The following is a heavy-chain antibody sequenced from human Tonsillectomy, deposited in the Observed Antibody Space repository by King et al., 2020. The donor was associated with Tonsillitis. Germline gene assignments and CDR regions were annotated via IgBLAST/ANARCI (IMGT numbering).Heavy chain of an antibody. D-gene: IGHD6-19*01. CDR2: IHYSGST. J-gene: IGHJ5*02. Sequence: QLQESGPGLVKPSETLSLTCTVSGGSISIYYWSWIRQPPGKGLEWIGYIHYSGSTKYNSSLKSRATITVDTYNNQFSLNLTSVTAADTAVYYCARSPPDSGGWYGDGFAPWLQGTLVTVSS. CDR3: ARSPPDSGGWYGDGFAP. V-gene: IGHV4-59*01. CDR1: GGSISIYY.